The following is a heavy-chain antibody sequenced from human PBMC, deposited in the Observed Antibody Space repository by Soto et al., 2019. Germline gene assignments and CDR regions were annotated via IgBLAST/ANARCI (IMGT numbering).Heavy chain of an antibody. CDR1: GFSLSTTGMC. D-gene: IGHD3-10*01. CDR2: IDWDDDK. J-gene: IGHJ4*02. CDR3: ARASLGSGSFLFDY. Sequence: SGPTLVNPTQTLTLTCTFSGFSLSTTGMCVSWVRQPPGKALEWLGLIDWDDDKYYNTSLKSRFTISKDTSKNQVVLTMTNMDPVDTATYYCARASLGSGSFLFDYWGQGALVTVSS. V-gene: IGHV2-70*20.